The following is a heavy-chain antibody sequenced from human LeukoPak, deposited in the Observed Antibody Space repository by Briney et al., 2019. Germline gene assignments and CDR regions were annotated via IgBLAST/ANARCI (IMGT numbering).Heavy chain of an antibody. V-gene: IGHV4-34*01. J-gene: IGHJ6*02. CDR2: INHSGST. CDR3: ARFDCSSTSCSAYYYYGMDV. Sequence: PSETLSLTCAVYGGSFSGYYWSWIRQPPGKGPEWIGEINHSGSTNYNPSLKSRVTISVDTSKNQFSLKLSSVTAADTAVYYCARFDCSSTSCSAYYYYGMDVWGQGTTVTVSS. CDR1: GGSFSGYY. D-gene: IGHD2-2*01.